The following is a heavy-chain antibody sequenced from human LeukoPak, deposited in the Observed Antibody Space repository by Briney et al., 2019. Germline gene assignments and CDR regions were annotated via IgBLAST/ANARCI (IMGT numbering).Heavy chain of an antibody. Sequence: GGSLRLSCAASGFTFSDFWMTWVRQAPGKGLEWVANIKQDGSEKYYVDSVMGRFTISRDNAKNSLFLQMSSLRVEDTAVYYRTRAYSYYPYWGQGTLVSVSS. CDR1: GFTFSDFW. CDR2: IKQDGSEK. CDR3: TRAYSYYPY. D-gene: IGHD3-10*01. V-gene: IGHV3-7*01. J-gene: IGHJ4*02.